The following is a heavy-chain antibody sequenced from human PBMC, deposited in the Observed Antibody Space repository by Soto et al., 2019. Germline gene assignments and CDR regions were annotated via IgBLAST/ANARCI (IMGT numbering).Heavy chain of an antibody. J-gene: IGHJ6*02. Sequence: PGGSLRLSFAASGLTFSSYCRHWVRQAPGKGLEWVAVISYDGSNKYYADSVKGRFTISRDTSKNTLYLQTTSLRAEDTAVYYCCGLLKYSSSWYWYYYYGTDVWGQGTTVTVSS. D-gene: IGHD6-13*01. V-gene: IGHV3-30*03. CDR3: CGLLKYSSSWYWYYYYGTDV. CDR1: GLTFSSYC. CDR2: ISYDGSNK.